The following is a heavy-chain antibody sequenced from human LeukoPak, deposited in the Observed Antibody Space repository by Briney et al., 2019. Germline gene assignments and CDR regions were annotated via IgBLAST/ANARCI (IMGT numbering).Heavy chain of an antibody. CDR2: IRYDGSNK. CDR1: GFTFSSYG. Sequence: PGGSLRLSCAASGFTFSSYGMHWVRQAPGKGLEWVAFIRYDGSNKYYADSVKGRFTISRDNAKNSLYLQMNSLRAEDTAVYYCARDQGSYDYVWGSYRVAENDYWGQGTLVTVSS. V-gene: IGHV3-30*02. D-gene: IGHD3-16*02. CDR3: ARDQGSYDYVWGSYRVAENDY. J-gene: IGHJ4*02.